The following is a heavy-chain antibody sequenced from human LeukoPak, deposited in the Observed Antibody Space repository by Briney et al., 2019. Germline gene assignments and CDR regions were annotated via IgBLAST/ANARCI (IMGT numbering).Heavy chain of an antibody. CDR2: IYSGHHT. V-gene: IGHV3-66*01. J-gene: IGHJ4*02. CDR1: GFTVSSNY. CDR3: ARGGTRYYFDY. Sequence: GGSLRLSCAASGFTVSSNYMSWVRQAPGKGLEWISLIYSGHHTYHADSVKGRFTISRDNSKNTLYLQMNSLRAEDTAVYYCARGGTRYYFDYWGQGTLVTVSS. D-gene: IGHD3-16*01.